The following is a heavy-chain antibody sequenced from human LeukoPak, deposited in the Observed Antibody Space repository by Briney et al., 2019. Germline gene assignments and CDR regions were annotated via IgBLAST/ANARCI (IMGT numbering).Heavy chain of an antibody. CDR3: ARLTEGYCSGGSCYPGREHVRYYFDY. CDR1: GGSMSSGGYY. V-gene: IGHV4-31*03. CDR2: ICYSGST. J-gene: IGHJ4*02. D-gene: IGHD2-15*01. Sequence: PSETLSLTCTVSGGSMSSGGYYWSWGRQHPGEGLEWIGYICYSGSTCYNPSLKSRVTISVDTSKNQFSLMLSSVTAADTAVYYCARLTEGYCSGGSCYPGREHVRYYFDYWGQGTLVTVSS.